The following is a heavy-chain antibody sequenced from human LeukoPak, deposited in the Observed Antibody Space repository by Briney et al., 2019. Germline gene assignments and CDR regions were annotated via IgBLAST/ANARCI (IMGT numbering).Heavy chain of an antibody. Sequence: GASVKVSCKTSGGTFSSYAISWVRQAPGQGLEWMGRIIPILGIANYAQKFQGRVTITADKSTSTAYMELSSLRSEDTAVYYCAREGGTPLYFDYWGQGTLVTVSS. CDR2: IIPILGIA. J-gene: IGHJ4*02. CDR1: GGTFSSYA. CDR3: AREGGTPLYFDY. D-gene: IGHD2-15*01. V-gene: IGHV1-69*04.